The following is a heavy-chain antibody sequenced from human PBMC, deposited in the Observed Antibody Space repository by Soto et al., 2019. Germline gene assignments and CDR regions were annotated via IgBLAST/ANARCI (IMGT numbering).Heavy chain of an antibody. J-gene: IGHJ4*02. CDR1: GGSIITGDHY. CDR3: ATYYDSSGPTFDF. Sequence: SETLSLTCTVSGGSIITGDHYWSWVRQLPGKGLEWIGYIYYSGTTYENPSLRSRLSMSVDTSKNQFPLRLSSVTAADTAVYYCATYYDSSGPTFDFWGQGTPVTVSS. D-gene: IGHD3-22*01. CDR2: IYYSGTT. V-gene: IGHV4-31*03.